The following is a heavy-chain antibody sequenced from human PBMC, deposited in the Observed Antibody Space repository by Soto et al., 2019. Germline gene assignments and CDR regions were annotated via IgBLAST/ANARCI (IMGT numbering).Heavy chain of an antibody. V-gene: IGHV4-59*08. J-gene: IGHJ4*02. CDR1: GGSIRNYH. CDR3: ARHMYIAVAGDY. D-gene: IGHD6-19*01. CDR2: IYYSGST. Sequence: SETLSLTCTVSGGSIRNYHWSWIRQPPGKGLEWIGYIYYSGSTNYNPSLKSRVTISVDTSKNQFSLKLTSVSAADTAIYYCARHMYIAVAGDYWGQGTLVTVSS.